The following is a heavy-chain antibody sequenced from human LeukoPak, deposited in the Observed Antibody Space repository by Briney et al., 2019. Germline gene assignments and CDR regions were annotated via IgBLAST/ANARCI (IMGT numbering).Heavy chain of an antibody. D-gene: IGHD4-17*01. CDR3: ARESFHWGESTVTTYNWYFDL. Sequence: KPSQTLSLTCTVSGGSISSGGYYWSWIRQPPGKGLEWIGYIYYSGSTNYNPSLKSRVTISVDTSKNQFSLKLSSVTAADTAVYYCARESFHWGESTVTTYNWYFDLWGRGNLVIVSS. V-gene: IGHV4-61*08. CDR1: GGSISSGGYY. J-gene: IGHJ2*01. CDR2: IYYSGST.